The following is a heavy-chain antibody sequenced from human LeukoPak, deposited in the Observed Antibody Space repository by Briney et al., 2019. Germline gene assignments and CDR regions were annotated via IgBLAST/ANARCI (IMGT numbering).Heavy chain of an antibody. CDR3: AKITGYVPGLIDY. Sequence: GGSLRLSCAASGFTFTTYWMHWVRQAPGKGLVWVSHINSDGSTTSYADSVKGRFTISRDNSKNTLYLQMNSLRAEDTAVYYCAKITGYVPGLIDYWGQGTLVTVSS. D-gene: IGHD5-12*01. CDR2: INSDGSTT. V-gene: IGHV3-74*01. J-gene: IGHJ4*02. CDR1: GFTFTTYW.